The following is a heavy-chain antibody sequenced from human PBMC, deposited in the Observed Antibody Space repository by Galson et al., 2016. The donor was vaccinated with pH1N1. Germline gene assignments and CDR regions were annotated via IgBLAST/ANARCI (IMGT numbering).Heavy chain of an antibody. CDR1: GFIHSDYW. V-gene: IGHV3-7*01. CDR3: ATEDYYTSLY. CDR2: INQDGSRK. Sequence: SLRLSCAASGFIHSDYWMSWVRQAPGKGLEWVAKINQDGSRKYYVDSMKGRCTISRDNAENSLSLQMNSLRVEDTALYYCATEDYYTSLYWGQGILVTVSS. J-gene: IGHJ4*02. D-gene: IGHD1-26*01.